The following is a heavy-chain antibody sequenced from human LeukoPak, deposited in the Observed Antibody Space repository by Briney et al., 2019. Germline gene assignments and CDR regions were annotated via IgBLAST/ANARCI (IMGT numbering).Heavy chain of an antibody. CDR2: MNPNSGDT. CDR1: GYIFSSND. J-gene: IGHJ4*02. V-gene: IGHV1-8*01. D-gene: IGHD3-10*01. CDR3: ARGPFGSGSFLDY. Sequence: ASVEVSCKASGYIFSSNDINWVRQAAGQGLEWMGWMNPNSGDTGYTQKFQGRVAMTRSTSITTAYMELSSLRSEDTAVYYCARGPFGSGSFLDYWGQGTLVTVSS.